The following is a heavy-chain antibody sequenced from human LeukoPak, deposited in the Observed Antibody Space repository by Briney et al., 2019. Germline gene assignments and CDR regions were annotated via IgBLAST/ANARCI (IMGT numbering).Heavy chain of an antibody. CDR2: INTDGSST. CDR3: ARVIGWDEPFDL. J-gene: IGHJ3*01. D-gene: IGHD1-26*01. Sequence: GGSLRLSCSASGFTLSNYWIHWVRQAPGKGLVWVSRINTDGSSTNYADFVRCRFTVSRDSAKNTLYLQMNSLRVEDTAVYYCARVIGWDEPFDLWGHGTLVTVSS. CDR1: GFTLSNYW. V-gene: IGHV3-74*01.